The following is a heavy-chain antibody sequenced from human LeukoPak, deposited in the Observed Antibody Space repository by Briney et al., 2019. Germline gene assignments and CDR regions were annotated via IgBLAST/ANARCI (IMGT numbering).Heavy chain of an antibody. CDR3: ARDKDSRLFGHYFDY. Sequence: SGTLSLTCAVSGGSISSSNWWSWVRQPPGKGLEWIGEIYHSGSTNYNPSLKSRVTISVDKSKNQFSLKLSSVTAADTAVYYCARDKDSRLFGHYFDYWGQGTLVTVSS. J-gene: IGHJ4*02. D-gene: IGHD3-22*01. V-gene: IGHV4-4*02. CDR1: GGSISSSNW. CDR2: IYHSGST.